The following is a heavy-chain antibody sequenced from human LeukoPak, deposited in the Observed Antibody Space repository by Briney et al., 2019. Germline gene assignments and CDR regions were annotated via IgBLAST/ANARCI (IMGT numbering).Heavy chain of an antibody. V-gene: IGHV3-48*02. CDR2: ISSSSGAI. D-gene: IGHD3-10*01. J-gene: IGHJ4*02. CDR1: GFTFSSYS. Sequence: GGSLRLSCAASGFTFSSYSMNWVRQAPGKGLEWVSYISSSSGAIYYAGSVKGRFTISRDNAKNSLYLQMNSLRDVDTAVYYCARDLNYYVSGSPDWGQGTLVTVSP. CDR3: ARDLNYYVSGSPD.